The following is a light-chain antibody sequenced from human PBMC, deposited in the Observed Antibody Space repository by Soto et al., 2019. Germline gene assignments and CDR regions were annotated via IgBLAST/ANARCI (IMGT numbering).Light chain of an antibody. Sequence: EIVLTQSPATLSLSPGERATLSCRASQSVSRYLAWYQQKPGQAPRLLIYDASNRATGIPARISGSGSGTDFTLTISSLEPEDFGVYYCQQRSDWRSTFGGGTKVQIK. CDR1: QSVSRY. CDR3: QQRSDWRST. V-gene: IGKV3-11*01. CDR2: DAS. J-gene: IGKJ4*01.